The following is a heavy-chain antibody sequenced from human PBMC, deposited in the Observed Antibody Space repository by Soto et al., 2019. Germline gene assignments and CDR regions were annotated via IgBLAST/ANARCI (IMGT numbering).Heavy chain of an antibody. J-gene: IGHJ6*03. CDR2: INAYNGNT. CDR3: ASYSSRRYYYYMDV. Sequence: GASVKVSCKASGYTFTSYGISWVRQAPGQGLEWMGWINAYNGNTKYAQKLQGRVTMTTDTSTSTAYMELSSLRSEDTAVYYCASYSSRRYYYYMDVWGKGTTVTVSS. V-gene: IGHV1-18*01. D-gene: IGHD6-13*01. CDR1: GYTFTSYG.